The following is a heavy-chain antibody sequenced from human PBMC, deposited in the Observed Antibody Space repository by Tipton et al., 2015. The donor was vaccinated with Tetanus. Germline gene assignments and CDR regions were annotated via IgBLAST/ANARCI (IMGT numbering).Heavy chain of an antibody. J-gene: IGHJ2*01. V-gene: IGHV5-51*01. CDR1: GYSFNIYW. D-gene: IGHD7-27*01. CDR2: IYPGDSDT. CDR3: ARRLGPYTGDQIWHFDL. Sequence: VQLVQSGAGVKKPGESLKISCQGSGYSFNIYWIAWVRQMPGKGLEWMGIIYPGDSDTTYSPSFQGQVTISADRSINTAYLQWSSLKASDTATYYCARRLGPYTGDQIWHFDLWGRGTLVTVSS.